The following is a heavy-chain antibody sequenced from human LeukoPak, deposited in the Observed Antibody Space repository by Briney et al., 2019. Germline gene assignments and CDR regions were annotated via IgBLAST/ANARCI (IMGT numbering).Heavy chain of an antibody. CDR2: IYYSGST. Sequence: SETLSLTCSVSGGSISSYYWSWIRQPPGKGLEWIGYIYYSGSTNYNPSLKSRATISVDTSKNQFSLKLSSATAADTAVYYCARYGSGWYGSWFDPWGQGTLVTVSS. CDR3: ARYGSGWYGSWFDP. CDR1: GGSISSYY. V-gene: IGHV4-59*01. D-gene: IGHD6-19*01. J-gene: IGHJ5*02.